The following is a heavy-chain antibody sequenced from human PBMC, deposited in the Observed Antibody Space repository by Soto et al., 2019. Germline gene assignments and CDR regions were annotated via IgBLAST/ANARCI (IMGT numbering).Heavy chain of an antibody. V-gene: IGHV4-61*08. J-gene: IGHJ4*02. Sequence: SETLSLTCTVSGGSVSSGDYYWSWIRQPPGKGLQWIGYVYYSGSTDYNPSLKSRVTISVDTSKNQFSLKLTSVTVADTAVYNCARERTGDPTFFDYWGQGTLVTVSS. CDR3: ARERTGDPTFFDY. D-gene: IGHD1-1*01. CDR2: VYYSGST. CDR1: GGSVSSGDYY.